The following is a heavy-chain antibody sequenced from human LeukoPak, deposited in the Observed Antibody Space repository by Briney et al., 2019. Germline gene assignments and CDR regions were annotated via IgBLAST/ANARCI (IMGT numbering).Heavy chain of an antibody. CDR1: GFTFSSYA. J-gene: IGHJ4*02. D-gene: IGHD3-3*01. Sequence: PGRSLRLSRAASGFTFSSYAMHWVRQAPGKGLEWVAVISYDGSNKYYADSVKGRFTISRDNSKNTLYLQMNSLRAEDTAVYYCARDRRYYDFWSGYLFDYWGQGTLVTVSS. CDR3: ARDRRYYDFWSGYLFDY. CDR2: ISYDGSNK. V-gene: IGHV3-30-3*01.